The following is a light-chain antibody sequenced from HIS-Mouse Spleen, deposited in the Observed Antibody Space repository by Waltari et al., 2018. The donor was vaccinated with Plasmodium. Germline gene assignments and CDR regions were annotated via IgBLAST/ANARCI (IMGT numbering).Light chain of an antibody. Sequence: QSALTQPRSVSGSPGQSVTISCTGTSSHVGGYNSASWYQQHPAKAPKLMIYDVSKRPSGVPDRFSGSKSGNTASLTISGLQAEDEADYYCCSYAGSYTLVFGGGTKLTVL. CDR2: DVS. CDR3: CSYAGSYTLV. J-gene: IGLJ2*01. CDR1: SSHVGGYNS. V-gene: IGLV2-11*01.